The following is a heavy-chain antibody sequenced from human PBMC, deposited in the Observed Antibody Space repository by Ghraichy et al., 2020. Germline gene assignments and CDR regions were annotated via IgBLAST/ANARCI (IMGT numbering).Heavy chain of an antibody. CDR2: INHSGST. Sequence: SETLSLTCAVYGGSFSGYYWSWIRQPPGKGLEWIGEINHSGSTNYNPSLKSRVTISVDTSKNQFSLKLSSVTAADTAVYYCARGGGEVLPDYWGQGTLVTVSS. CDR3: ARGGGEVLPDY. D-gene: IGHD1-26*01. J-gene: IGHJ4*02. CDR1: GGSFSGYY. V-gene: IGHV4-34*01.